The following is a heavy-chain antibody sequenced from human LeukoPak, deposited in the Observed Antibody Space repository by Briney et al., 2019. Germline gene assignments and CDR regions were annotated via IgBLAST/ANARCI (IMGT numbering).Heavy chain of an antibody. J-gene: IGHJ6*02. V-gene: IGHV4-31*03. D-gene: IGHD2-15*01. CDR1: GGSISSGGYY. CDR3: ARTFAGDCSGGSCYSGATKGYYYYGMDV. Sequence: SQTLSLTCTVSGGSISSGGYYWSWIRQHPGKGLEWIGYIYYSGSTYYTPSLKSRVTISVDTSKNQFSLKLSSVTAADTAVYYCARTFAGDCSGGSCYSGATKGYYYYGMDVWGQGTTVTVSS. CDR2: IYYSGST.